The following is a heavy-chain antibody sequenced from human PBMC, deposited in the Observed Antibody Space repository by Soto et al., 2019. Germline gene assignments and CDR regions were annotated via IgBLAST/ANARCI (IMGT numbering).Heavy chain of an antibody. D-gene: IGHD3-22*01. Sequence: QVQLVESGGGVVQPGRSLRLSCAASGFTFSSYAMHWVRQAPGKGLEWVAVISYDGSNKYYADSVKGRFTISRDNSKNTLYLQMNSLRAEDTAVYYCARERNYYDSSGYHDYRGQGTLVTVSS. CDR1: GFTFSSYA. CDR3: ARERNYYDSSGYHDY. CDR2: ISYDGSNK. V-gene: IGHV3-30-3*01. J-gene: IGHJ4*02.